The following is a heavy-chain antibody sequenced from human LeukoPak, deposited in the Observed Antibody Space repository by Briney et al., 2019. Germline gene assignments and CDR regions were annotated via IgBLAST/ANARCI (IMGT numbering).Heavy chain of an antibody. CDR1: GFSFSSYW. D-gene: IGHD3-16*01. J-gene: IGHJ5*02. V-gene: IGHV3-7*01. Sequence: GVSLRLSCAASGFSFSSYWMSWVRQVPGKGLEWVANIMQDGSGEYYVDSVKGRFTISRDNAKNSLYLQMNDLRAEDTAIYYCATDSFSFGDLNPGPWGQGTLVTVTS. CDR2: IMQDGSGE. CDR3: ATDSFSFGDLNPGP.